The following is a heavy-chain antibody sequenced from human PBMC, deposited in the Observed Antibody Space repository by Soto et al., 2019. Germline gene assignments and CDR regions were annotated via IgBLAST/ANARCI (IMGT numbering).Heavy chain of an antibody. D-gene: IGHD3-10*01. V-gene: IGHV1-69*02. CDR3: ARAHMVRGVIPFDY. CDR2: IIPILGIA. J-gene: IGHJ4*02. Sequence: QVQLVQSGAEVKKPGSSVKVSCKASGGTFSSYTISWVRQAPGQGLEWMGRIIPILGIANYAQKFQGRVTISAEKSACTAYMELSRLRSEDTAVYYCARAHMVRGVIPFDYWGQGTLVTVSS. CDR1: GGTFSSYT.